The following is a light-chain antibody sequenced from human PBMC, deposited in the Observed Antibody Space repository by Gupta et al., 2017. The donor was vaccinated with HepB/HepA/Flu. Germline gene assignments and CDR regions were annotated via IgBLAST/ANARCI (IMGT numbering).Light chain of an antibody. Sequence: DIQLTQSPSFLSASVGDRVTITCRASQGISSSLDWYQQKPGKAPRLLIYAASTLQGGVPSRFSGSGSGTEFTLTISSLQPEDFATYFCQQFNSYPLTFGGGTRVEIK. CDR3: QQFNSYPLT. CDR1: QGISSS. J-gene: IGKJ4*01. V-gene: IGKV1-9*01. CDR2: AAS.